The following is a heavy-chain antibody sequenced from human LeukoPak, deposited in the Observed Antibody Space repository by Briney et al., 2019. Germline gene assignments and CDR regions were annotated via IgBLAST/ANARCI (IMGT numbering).Heavy chain of an antibody. CDR1: GGSLSSSSYY. D-gene: IGHD6-13*01. V-gene: IGHV4-39*01. J-gene: IGHJ1*01. Sequence: KPSETLFLTCTVSGGSLSSSSYYWGWIRPPPGKGLEWVGRIYYSGSTYYNPSLKSRVTISVDTSKNQFSLKLSSVTAADTAVYYCARHEHIVAAAGTHEYFQHWGQGTLVTVSS. CDR2: IYYSGST. CDR3: ARHEHIVAAAGTHEYFQH.